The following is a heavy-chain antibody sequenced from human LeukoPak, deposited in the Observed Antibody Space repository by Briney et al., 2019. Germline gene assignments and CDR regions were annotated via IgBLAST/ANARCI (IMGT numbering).Heavy chain of an antibody. D-gene: IGHD3-3*01. V-gene: IGHV1-69*13. CDR1: GGTFSSYA. J-gene: IGHJ3*02. Sequence: SVKVSCKASGGTFSSYAISWVRQAPGQGLEWMGGIVAIFGTANYAQKFQGRVTITADASTSTAYMELRRLRSEETAVYYCARAVLGDFWSRYSRAAFDIWGQGRMVTVSS. CDR3: ARAVLGDFWSRYSRAAFDI. CDR2: IVAIFGTA.